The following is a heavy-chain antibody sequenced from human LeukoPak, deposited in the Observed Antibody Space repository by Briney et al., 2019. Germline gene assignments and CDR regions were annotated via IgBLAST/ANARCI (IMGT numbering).Heavy chain of an antibody. J-gene: IGHJ2*01. CDR2: MLRAETYT. Sequence: GGSLRLSCAASGFTISSSQMHWVRQAPGQGLVWVSRMLRAETYTNYADSVRGRFTISRDNANNMLFLQMNSLRGEDTAVYYCTSDSGSDSRDWYFDVWGRGTLVTVSS. D-gene: IGHD3-10*01. CDR3: TSDSGSDSRDWYFDV. V-gene: IGHV3-74*01. CDR1: GFTISSSQ.